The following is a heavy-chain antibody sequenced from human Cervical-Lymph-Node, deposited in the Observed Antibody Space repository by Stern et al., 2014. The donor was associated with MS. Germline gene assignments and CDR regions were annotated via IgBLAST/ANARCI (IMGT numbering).Heavy chain of an antibody. J-gene: IGHJ6*02. CDR2: IYPDDSDT. Sequence: EVHLVESGAEVKKPGESLTISCKGFGYSFNIYWIAWVRQRPGKGLEWMGIIYPDDSDTGYSPSFQAQVTFSVDKSISTAYLQWSSLKPSDTATYFCARRGMDVWGQGTSVTVSS. CDR3: ARRGMDV. CDR1: GYSFNIYW. V-gene: IGHV5-51*01.